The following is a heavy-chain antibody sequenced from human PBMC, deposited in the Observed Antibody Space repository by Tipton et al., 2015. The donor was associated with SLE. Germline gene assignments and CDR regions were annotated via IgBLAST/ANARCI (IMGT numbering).Heavy chain of an antibody. Sequence: LRLSCTVSGYSISSGYYWGWIRQPPGRGLEWIGSIYHRDTYYNPSLNSRVTISVDTSKNQFSLNLSSVTAADTAAYYCARDSRGESYGSGTSLDYWGQGTLVIASS. CDR2: IYHRDT. CDR3: ARDSRGESYGSGTSLDY. J-gene: IGHJ4*02. CDR1: GYSISSGYY. V-gene: IGHV4-38-2*02. D-gene: IGHD3-10*01.